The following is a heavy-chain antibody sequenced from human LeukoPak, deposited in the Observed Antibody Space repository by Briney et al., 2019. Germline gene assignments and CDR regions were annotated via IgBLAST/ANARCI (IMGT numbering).Heavy chain of an antibody. J-gene: IGHJ6*03. CDR3: AKDSRLGYCSGGSCPGYYMDV. CDR2: ISYGGSNK. V-gene: IGHV3-30*04. D-gene: IGHD2-15*01. Sequence: GGSLRLSCAASGFTFSSYAMHWVRQAPGKGLEWVAVISYGGSNKYYADSVKGRFTISRDNSKNTLYLQMNSLRAEDTAVYYCAKDSRLGYCSGGSCPGYYMDVWGKGTTVTISS. CDR1: GFTFSSYA.